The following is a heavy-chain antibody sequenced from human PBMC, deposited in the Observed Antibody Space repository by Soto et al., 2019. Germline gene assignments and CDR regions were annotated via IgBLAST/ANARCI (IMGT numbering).Heavy chain of an antibody. Sequence: EVQLVESGGGLVKPGGSVRLSCEASGFTFNNAWMNWVRQAPGRGLEWVGRIRSNGDGGTADYSSFVKDRFTISRDDPKNPVYLEMNRLGTEDTAVYYCFVLLWFGELLSGDHWGQGTQVTVSS. CDR1: GFTFNNAW. V-gene: IGHV3-15*01. CDR2: IRSNGDGGTA. D-gene: IGHD3-10*01. J-gene: IGHJ4*02. CDR3: FVLLWFGELLSGDH.